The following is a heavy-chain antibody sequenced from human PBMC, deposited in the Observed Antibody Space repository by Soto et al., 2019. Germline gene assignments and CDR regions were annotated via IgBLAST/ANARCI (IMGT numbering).Heavy chain of an antibody. CDR2: ISSSSSTI. V-gene: IGHV3-48*02. D-gene: IGHD5-12*01. J-gene: IGHJ4*02. CDR1: GFTFSSYS. CDR3: ARDLDGIVATIYFDY. Sequence: EVQLVESGGGLVQPGGSLRLSFAASGFTFSSYSMNWVRQAPGKGLEWVSYISSSSSTIYYADSVKGRFTISRDNAKNSLYLQMNSLRDEDTAVYYCARDLDGIVATIYFDYWGQGTLVTVSS.